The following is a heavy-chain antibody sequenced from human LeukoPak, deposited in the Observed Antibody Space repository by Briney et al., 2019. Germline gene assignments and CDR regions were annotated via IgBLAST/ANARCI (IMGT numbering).Heavy chain of an antibody. V-gene: IGHV3-30*04. D-gene: IGHD4-17*01. CDR3: ANVYGDSLGVNAFDI. CDR1: GFTFSSYA. Sequence: PGGSLRLSCAASGFTFSSYAMHWVRQAPGKGLEWVAVISYDGSNKYYADSVKGQFTISRDNSKNTLYLQMNSLRAEDTAVYYCANVYGDSLGVNAFDIWGQGTMVTVSS. CDR2: ISYDGSNK. J-gene: IGHJ3*02.